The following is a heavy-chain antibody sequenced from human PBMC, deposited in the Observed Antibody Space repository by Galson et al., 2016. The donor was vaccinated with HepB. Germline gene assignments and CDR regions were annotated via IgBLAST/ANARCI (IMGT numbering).Heavy chain of an antibody. CDR2: TYYRSKWYN. Sequence: CAISGDSVSSKSAVWNWIRQSPSRGLEWLGRTYYRSKWYNDYSISVKSRITINPDTSKNQFSLQLNSVTPEDTAVYYCAREYEYYDFWSGSKDAFDIWGQGTMVTVSS. V-gene: IGHV6-1*01. J-gene: IGHJ3*02. CDR3: AREYEYYDFWSGSKDAFDI. CDR1: GDSVSSKSAV. D-gene: IGHD3-3*01.